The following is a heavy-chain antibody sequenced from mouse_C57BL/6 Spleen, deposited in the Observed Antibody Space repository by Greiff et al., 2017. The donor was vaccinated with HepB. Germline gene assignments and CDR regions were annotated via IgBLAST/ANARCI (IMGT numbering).Heavy chain of an antibody. CDR3: AREGSRFAD. D-gene: IGHD1-1*01. J-gene: IGHJ3*01. Sequence: EVKLMESGGGLVKPGGSLKLSCAASGFTFSSYAMSWVRQTPEKRLEWVATISDGGSYTYYPDNVKGRFTISSDNAKNNLYLQMSHLKSEDTAMYYCAREGSRFADWGQGTLVTVSA. CDR2: ISDGGSYT. V-gene: IGHV5-4*01. CDR1: GFTFSSYA.